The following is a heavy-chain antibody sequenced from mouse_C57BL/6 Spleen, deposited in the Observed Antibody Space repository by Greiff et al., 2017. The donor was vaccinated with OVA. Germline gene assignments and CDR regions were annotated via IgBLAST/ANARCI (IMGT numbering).Heavy chain of an antibody. V-gene: IGHV1-82*01. D-gene: IGHD1-1*01. J-gene: IGHJ3*01. CDR3: ARGDGSSYGFAY. CDR2: IYPGDGDT. CDR1: GYAFSSSW. Sequence: LVESGPELVKPGASVKISCKASGYAFSSSWMNWVKQRPGKGLEWIGRIYPGDGDTNYNGKFKGKATLTADKSSSTAYMQLSSLTSEDSAVYFCARGDGSSYGFAYWGQGTLVTVSA.